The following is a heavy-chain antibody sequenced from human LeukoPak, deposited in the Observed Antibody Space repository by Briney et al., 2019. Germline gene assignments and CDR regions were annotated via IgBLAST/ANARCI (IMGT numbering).Heavy chain of an antibody. CDR3: ARRNTVNAFDI. Sequence: SVKVSCKASGGTFSSYAISWVRQAPGQGLEWMGGIIPIFGTANYAQKFQGRVTMTTDTSTSTAYMELRSLRSDDTAVYYCARRNTVNAFDIWGQGTMVTVSS. D-gene: IGHD2-2*02. CDR2: IIPIFGTA. J-gene: IGHJ3*02. CDR1: GGTFSSYA. V-gene: IGHV1-69*05.